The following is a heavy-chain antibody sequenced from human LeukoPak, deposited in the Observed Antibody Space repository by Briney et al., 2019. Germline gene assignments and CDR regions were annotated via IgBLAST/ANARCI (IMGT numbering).Heavy chain of an antibody. V-gene: IGHV1-69*13. CDR2: IIPIFGTA. D-gene: IGHD3-22*01. CDR1: GYTFTGYY. Sequence: SVKVSCKASGYTFTGYYMHWVRQAPGQGLEWMGGIIPIFGTANYAQKFQGRVTITADESTSTAYMELSSLRSEDTAVYYCARDLKYYYDSSGYGFDYWGQGTLVTVSS. J-gene: IGHJ4*02. CDR3: ARDLKYYYDSSGYGFDY.